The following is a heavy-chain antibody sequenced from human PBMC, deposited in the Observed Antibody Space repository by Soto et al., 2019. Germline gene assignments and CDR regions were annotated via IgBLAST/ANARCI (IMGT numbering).Heavy chain of an antibody. CDR1: GGSISSYY. CDR2: IYYSGST. Sequence: SETLSLTCTVSGGSISSYYWSWIRQPPGKGLEWIGYIYYSGSTNYNPSLKSRVTISVDTSKNQFSLKLSSVTAADTAVYYCVSGPLEDENYYYYMDVWGKGTTVTVS. V-gene: IGHV4-59*08. D-gene: IGHD3-10*01. CDR3: VSGPLEDENYYYYMDV. J-gene: IGHJ6*03.